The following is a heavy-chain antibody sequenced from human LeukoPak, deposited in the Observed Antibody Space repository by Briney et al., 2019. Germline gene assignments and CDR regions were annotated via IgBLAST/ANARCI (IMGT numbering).Heavy chain of an antibody. Sequence: SETLSLTCTVSGGSISSYYWSWIRQPAGKGLEWIGRIYTSGSTNYNPSLKSRATMSVDTSKNQFSLKLSSVTAADTAVYYCARDLLHRGYAFDIWGRGTMVTVSS. CDR1: GGSISSYY. D-gene: IGHD3-22*01. V-gene: IGHV4-4*07. J-gene: IGHJ3*02. CDR3: ARDLLHRGYAFDI. CDR2: IYTSGST.